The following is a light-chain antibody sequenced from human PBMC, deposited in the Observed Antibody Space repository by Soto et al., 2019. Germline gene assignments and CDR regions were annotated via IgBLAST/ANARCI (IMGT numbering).Light chain of an antibody. J-gene: IGKJ3*01. V-gene: IGKV3-15*01. Sequence: EIVMTQSPATLSVSPGERATLSCRASQSVSGNLAWYQQKPGQAPSLLIYAASTRATGIPARFSGSGSGTEFTITISSLQSEDFAVYYCQQYNNWPPITFGPGTKVDIK. CDR1: QSVSGN. CDR3: QQYNNWPPIT. CDR2: AAS.